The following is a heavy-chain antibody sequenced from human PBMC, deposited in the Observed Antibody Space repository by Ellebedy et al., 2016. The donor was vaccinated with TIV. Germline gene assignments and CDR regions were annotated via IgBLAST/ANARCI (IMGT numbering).Heavy chain of an antibody. D-gene: IGHD3-10*01. CDR2: IYGGGTT. J-gene: IGHJ6*02. CDR3: ARESMVRGEGWYFGMDV. Sequence: GESLKISCVVSGFTVSSNHMSWVRQAPGKGLEWVSSIYGGGTTYHADSVKGRFTISRHNSKNTLFLQMNSLRPEDTAVYYCARESMVRGEGWYFGMDVWGQGTTVTVSS. CDR1: GFTVSSNH. V-gene: IGHV3-53*04.